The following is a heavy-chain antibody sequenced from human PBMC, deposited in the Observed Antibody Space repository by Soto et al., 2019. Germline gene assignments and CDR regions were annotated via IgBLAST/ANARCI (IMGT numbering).Heavy chain of an antibody. J-gene: IGHJ6*02. CDR2: IRSSSSTI. Sequence: GGSLRLSCAASGFTFSNYSMNWVHQAPGKGLEWVSYIRSSSSTIYYADSVKGRFTISRDNAKNSLYLQMNSLRDEDTAVYYCASGDFWSGGMDVWGQGTTVTVSS. CDR1: GFTFSNYS. D-gene: IGHD3-3*01. CDR3: ASGDFWSGGMDV. V-gene: IGHV3-48*02.